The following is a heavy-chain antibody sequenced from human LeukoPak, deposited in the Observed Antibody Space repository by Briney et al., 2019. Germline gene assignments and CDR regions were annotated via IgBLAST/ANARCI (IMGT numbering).Heavy chain of an antibody. CDR1: GFTFSSYS. D-gene: IGHD5-24*01. V-gene: IGHV3-21*01. CDR3: ARDIREMATFGEFDP. CDR2: ISSSSSYI. J-gene: IGHJ5*02. Sequence: GGSLRLSCAASGFTFSSYSMNWVRQAPGKGLEWVSSISSSSSYIYYADSAKGRFTISRDNAKNSLYLQMNSLRAEDTAVYYCARDIREMATFGEFDPWGQGTLVTVSS.